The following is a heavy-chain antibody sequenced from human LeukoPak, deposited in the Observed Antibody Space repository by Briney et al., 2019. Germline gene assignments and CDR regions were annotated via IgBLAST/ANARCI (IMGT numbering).Heavy chain of an antibody. Sequence: AGSLRLSCAASGFTFSNYAGMWVRQAPGQGLEWVSAITSGGAPRDADFVKGRFTISRDNSKNTLYLQMNSLKAEDTAQYFCARNPNGDYIGAFEFWGRGTVVTVSS. V-gene: IGHV3-23*01. CDR1: GFTFSNYA. CDR3: ARNPNGDYIGAFEF. J-gene: IGHJ3*01. D-gene: IGHD4-17*01. CDR2: ITSGGAP.